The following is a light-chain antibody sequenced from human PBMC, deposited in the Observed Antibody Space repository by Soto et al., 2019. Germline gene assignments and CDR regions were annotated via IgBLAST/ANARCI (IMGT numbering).Light chain of an antibody. CDR2: DVT. CDR3: SSFTTAGSTYYV. CDR1: SSDVGGYNY. V-gene: IGLV2-14*01. Sequence: QSVLTQPASVSGSPGQSITISCTGTSSDVGGYNYVYWYQQHPGKAPKVMIYDVTNRPSGVSNRFSGSKSGNTASLTISGLQAEDEADYYCSSFTTAGSTYYVFGSGTKLTVL. J-gene: IGLJ1*01.